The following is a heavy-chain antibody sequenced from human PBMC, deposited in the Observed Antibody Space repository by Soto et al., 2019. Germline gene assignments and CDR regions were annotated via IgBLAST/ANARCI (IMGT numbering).Heavy chain of an antibody. D-gene: IGHD4-4*01. CDR1: VYSFTSYW. CDR3: VRNDYNGNSVDY. Sequence: LGESLKISCKGSVYSFTSYWIGWVRQMPGKGLELMGIIYPGDSDTRYSPSFQGQVTISADKSISTAYLQWSCLKTTDTAMYYCVRNDYNGNSVDYWGQGTQVTVSS. V-gene: IGHV5-51*01. CDR2: IYPGDSDT. J-gene: IGHJ4*02.